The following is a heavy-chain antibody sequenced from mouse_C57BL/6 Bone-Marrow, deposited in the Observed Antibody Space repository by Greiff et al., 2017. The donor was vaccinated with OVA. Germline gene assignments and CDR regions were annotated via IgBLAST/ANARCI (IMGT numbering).Heavy chain of an antibody. J-gene: IGHJ2*01. CDR2: INPSSGYT. CDR1: GYTFTSYW. D-gene: IGHD1-1*01. CDR3: ARSLYYYGKRGTWDY. V-gene: IGHV1-7*01. Sequence: VQLQQSGAELAKPGASVKLSCKASGYTFTSYWMHWVKQRPGQGLEWIGYINPSSGYTKYNQKFKDKATLTADKSSSTAYMQLSSLTSEDSAVYFCARSLYYYGKRGTWDYWGQGTTLTVSS.